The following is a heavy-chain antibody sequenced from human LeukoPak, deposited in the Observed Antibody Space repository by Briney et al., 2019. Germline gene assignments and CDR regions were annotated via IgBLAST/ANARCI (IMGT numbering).Heavy chain of an antibody. CDR3: AKEPTFGVRGVNDAFDV. Sequence: GGSLRLSCAASGFTFSRYAMQWVRQAPDKRLEYVSGMDDSGTHTYYAESVKGRFTMSRDNSRDTLYLQMRSLRPEDTAVYYCAKEPTFGVRGVNDAFDVWGQGTMVIVSS. CDR1: GFTFSRYA. CDR2: MDDSGTHT. D-gene: IGHD3-10*01. J-gene: IGHJ3*01. V-gene: IGHV3-64*02.